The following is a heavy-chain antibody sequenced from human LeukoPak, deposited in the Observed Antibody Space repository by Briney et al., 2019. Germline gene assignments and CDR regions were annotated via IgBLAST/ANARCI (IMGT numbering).Heavy chain of an antibody. CDR3: ASPGGDYYDSSGYSTYYYYGMDV. CDR2: ISGSGGSP. D-gene: IGHD3-22*01. CDR1: GFTFSSYA. V-gene: IGHV3-23*01. Sequence: PGGSLRLSCAASGFTFSSYAMSWVRQAPGKGLEWVSAISGSGGSPYYADSVKGRFTISRDNSKNTLYLQMNSLRAEDTAVYYCASPGGDYYDSSGYSTYYYYGMDVWGQGTTVTVSS. J-gene: IGHJ6*02.